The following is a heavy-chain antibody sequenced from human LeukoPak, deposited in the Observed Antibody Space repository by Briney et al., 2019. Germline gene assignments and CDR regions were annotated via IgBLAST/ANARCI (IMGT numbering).Heavy chain of an antibody. V-gene: IGHV3-7*01. CDR3: AELGITMIGGV. CDR1: GFTFSNCA. D-gene: IGHD3-10*02. CDR2: IKHDGSEK. Sequence: GGPLRLSCAASGFTFSNCAMSWVRQAPGKGLEFVANIKHDGSEKYYVDSVQGRFTISRDNAKNSLYLQMNSLRAEDTAVYYCAELGITMIGGVWGKGTTVTISS. J-gene: IGHJ6*04.